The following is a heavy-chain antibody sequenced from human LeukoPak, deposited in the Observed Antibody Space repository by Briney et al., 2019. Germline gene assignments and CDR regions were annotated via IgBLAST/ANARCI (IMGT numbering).Heavy chain of an antibody. CDR2: IRYDGSNK. D-gene: IGHD2-15*01. J-gene: IGHJ4*02. Sequence: GSLRLSCAASGFTFSSYGMHWVRQAPGKGLEWVAFIRYDGSNKYYADSVKGRFTISRDNSKNTLYLQMNSLRAEDTAVYYCARVLLYCSGGSCYRENFDYWGQGTLVTVSS. CDR1: GFTFSSYG. CDR3: ARVLLYCSGGSCYRENFDY. V-gene: IGHV3-30*02.